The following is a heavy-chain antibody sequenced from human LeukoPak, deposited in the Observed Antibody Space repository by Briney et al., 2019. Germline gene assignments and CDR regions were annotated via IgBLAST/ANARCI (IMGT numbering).Heavy chain of an antibody. V-gene: IGHV3-7*03. Sequence: PGGSLRLSCAASGFTFSSYWMSWARQAPGTGLGWVANIKQDGSEEYYVDSVRGRLTISRDSAKNSLYLQMNSLRAEDTAVYYCARVQLGGSWFFDLWGRGTLVTVSS. CDR2: IKQDGSEE. J-gene: IGHJ2*01. D-gene: IGHD5-12*01. CDR1: GFTFSSYW. CDR3: ARVQLGGSWFFDL.